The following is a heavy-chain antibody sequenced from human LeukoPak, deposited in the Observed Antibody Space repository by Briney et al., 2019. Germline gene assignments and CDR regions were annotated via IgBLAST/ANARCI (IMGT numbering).Heavy chain of an antibody. CDR3: AREWRDYGGNSGYYYYYMDV. CDR1: GGSISSFY. CDR2: IYYTGST. J-gene: IGHJ6*03. Sequence: SETLSLTCTVSGGSISSFYWSWIRQPPGKGLEWIGYIYYTGSTNYNSSLKSRVTISVDTSKNQFSLKLSSVTAADTAVYYCAREWRDYGGNSGYYYYYMDVWGKGTTVTVSS. V-gene: IGHV4-59*01. D-gene: IGHD4-23*01.